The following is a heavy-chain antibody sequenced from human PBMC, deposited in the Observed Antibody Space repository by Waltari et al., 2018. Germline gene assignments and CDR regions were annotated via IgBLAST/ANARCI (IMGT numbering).Heavy chain of an antibody. V-gene: IGHV1-2*06. D-gene: IGHD6-19*01. CDR1: GTPFTRHY. Sequence: QVQLVQSGAEVKAPGAPVKVSCKASGTPFTRHYIHWVRQAPGQGLEWMGRITPHTGGTYYSQKFQGRVTMTRDMSITTAYMEVSSLRSDDTAVYYCARDLVGSGWSIDYWGQGTLVTVSS. J-gene: IGHJ4*02. CDR2: ITPHTGGT. CDR3: ARDLVGSGWSIDY.